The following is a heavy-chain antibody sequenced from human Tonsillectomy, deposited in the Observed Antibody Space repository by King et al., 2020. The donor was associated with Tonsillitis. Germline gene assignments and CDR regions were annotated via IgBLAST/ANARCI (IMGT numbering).Heavy chain of an antibody. V-gene: IGHV4-59*08. D-gene: IGHD5-12*01. CDR3: ARTGLPSWYFDL. Sequence: QLQESGPGLVKPSETLSLTCTVSGGSISSYYWSWIRQPPGKGLEWIVYIYYSGSTNYNPSLKSRVTISVDTSKNQFSLTLSSVTAADTAVYYCARTGLPSWYFDLWGRGTLVTVSS. CDR2: IYYSGST. J-gene: IGHJ2*01. CDR1: GGSISSYY.